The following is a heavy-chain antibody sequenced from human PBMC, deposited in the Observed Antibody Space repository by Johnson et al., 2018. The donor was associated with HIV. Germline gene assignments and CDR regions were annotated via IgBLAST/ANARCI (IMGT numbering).Heavy chain of an antibody. D-gene: IGHD7-27*01. Sequence: VQLVESGGGVVQPGRSLRLSCAASGFTISSNYMSWVRQAPGKGLEWVSVIYSGGSTYYADSRKGRFTISRDNSKNTLYLQMNSLRAEDTAVYYCAKGLKLGSGDDAFDIWGQGTMVTVSS. CDR1: GFTISSNY. CDR2: IYSGGST. V-gene: IGHV3-66*01. J-gene: IGHJ3*02. CDR3: AKGLKLGSGDDAFDI.